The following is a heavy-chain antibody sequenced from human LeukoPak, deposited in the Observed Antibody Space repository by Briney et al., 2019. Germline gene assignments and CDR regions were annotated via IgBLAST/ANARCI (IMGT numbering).Heavy chain of an antibody. CDR2: IYPGDSDI. CDR3: ARRRGGYSAYEY. V-gene: IGHV5-51*01. Sequence: GESLKISCRGSGYTFINYWIGWVRQMPGKGLEWMGIIYPGDSDIRYSPSFQGQVTISADKSISTAYLQWSSLKASDTAIYYCARRRGGYSAYEYWGQGTLVTVSS. D-gene: IGHD5-12*01. J-gene: IGHJ4*02. CDR1: GYTFINYW.